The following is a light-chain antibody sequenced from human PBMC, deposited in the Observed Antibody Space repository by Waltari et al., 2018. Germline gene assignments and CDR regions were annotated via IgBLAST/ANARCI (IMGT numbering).Light chain of an antibody. CDR3: QSSYITLYT. Sequence: DIQLTQSPSSLSASVGDRVTITCRASQPISTYLHWYQQTPGKAPKLLIYAASSLQGGVPSRFSGSGSGTDFTLTITNLQPEDFATYYCQSSYITLYTFGQGTKLEI. CDR2: AAS. V-gene: IGKV1-39*01. J-gene: IGKJ2*01. CDR1: QPISTY.